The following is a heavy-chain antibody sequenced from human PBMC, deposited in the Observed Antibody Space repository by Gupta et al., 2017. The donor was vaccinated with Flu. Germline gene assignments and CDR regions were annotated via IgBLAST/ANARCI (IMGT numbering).Heavy chain of an antibody. D-gene: IGHD1-1*01. Sequence: QVQLVQSGGGVVQPGTSLRLSWAASGFIFSWYAMHGVRQAPGKGLEWVAGISYDGSNKYYADSVKGRFTISRDNSKNTLYLKMNSLRTEDTAMYYCARTTSMDVWGEGTTVTVSS. CDR3: ARTTSMDV. V-gene: IGHV3-30*04. CDR1: GFIFSWYA. CDR2: ISYDGSNK. J-gene: IGHJ6*03.